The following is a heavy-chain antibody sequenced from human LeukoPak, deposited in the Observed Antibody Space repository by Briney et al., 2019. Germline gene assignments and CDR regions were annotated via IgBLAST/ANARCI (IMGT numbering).Heavy chain of an antibody. CDR3: ARDRYGTGSYDY. D-gene: IGHD3-10*01. CDR1: GYTFTGYG. J-gene: IGHJ4*02. Sequence: GASLKVSCKASGYTFTGYGISWVRQAPGQGLEWMGWSSDYNGHKNYAQRLQGRVTMTTDTSTNIAYIELRSLIPDDTAVYYCARDRYGTGSYDYWGQGTLVAVSS. CDR2: SSDYNGHK. V-gene: IGHV1-18*04.